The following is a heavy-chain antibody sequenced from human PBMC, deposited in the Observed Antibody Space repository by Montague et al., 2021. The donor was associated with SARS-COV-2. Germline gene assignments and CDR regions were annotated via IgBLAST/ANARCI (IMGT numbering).Heavy chain of an antibody. Sequence: CAISGDSVSSNIAARNWIRQSPTRGLEWLGRTKYTSTRYETYAVSVQSRITITADTSKNQFSLHLNSVIPEDTAVYYCARDLYWAFDAWGLGTTVTVSA. V-gene: IGHV6-1*01. CDR2: TKYTSTRYE. J-gene: IGHJ3*01. CDR3: ARDLYWAFDA. CDR1: GDSVSSNIAA. D-gene: IGHD2-8*02.